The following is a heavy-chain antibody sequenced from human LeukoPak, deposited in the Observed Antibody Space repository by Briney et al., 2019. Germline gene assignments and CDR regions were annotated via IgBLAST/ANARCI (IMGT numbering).Heavy chain of an antibody. J-gene: IGHJ5*02. D-gene: IGHD3-10*01. CDR1: GGSISSGNYY. CDR3: ATHRGVFDP. CDR2: IAYSGST. V-gene: IGHV4-61*01. Sequence: PSQTLSLTCTVSGGSISSGNYYWSWIRQPPGKGLEWIGYIAYSGSTNYNPSLKSRVSMSVHTSKNQFSLKLSSVTAADTAVYYCATHRGVFDPWGQGTLVTVSS.